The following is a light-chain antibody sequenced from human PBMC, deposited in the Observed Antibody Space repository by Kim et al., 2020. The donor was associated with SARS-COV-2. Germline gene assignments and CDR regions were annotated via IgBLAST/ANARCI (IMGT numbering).Light chain of an antibody. J-gene: IGLJ2*01. CDR1: GSDVGSYNY. Sequence: GPSVTLSCTGTGSDVGSYNYVSWYQQHPGKAPKLIIYDVTKRPSGVPDRFSGSKSGNTASLTISGLQAEDEADYYCCSYAGSVVFGGGTQLTVL. CDR3: CSYAGSVV. V-gene: IGLV2-11*01. CDR2: DVT.